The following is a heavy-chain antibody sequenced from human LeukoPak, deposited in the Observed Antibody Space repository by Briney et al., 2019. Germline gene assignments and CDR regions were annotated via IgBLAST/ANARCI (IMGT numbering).Heavy chain of an antibody. CDR2: ISSSGSTI. D-gene: IGHD3-22*01. J-gene: IGHJ4*02. CDR1: GFTFSDYY. V-gene: IGHV3-11*04. Sequence: GGSLRLSCAASGFTFSDYYMSWIRQAPGKGREWVSYISSSGSTIYYADSVKGRFTISRDNAKNSLYLQMNSLRAGDTAVYYCARDYYDSSGLGFACWGQGTLVTVSS. CDR3: ARDYYDSSGLGFAC.